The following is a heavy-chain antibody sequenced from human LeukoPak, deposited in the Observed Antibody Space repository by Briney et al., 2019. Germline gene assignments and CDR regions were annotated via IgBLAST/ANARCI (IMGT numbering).Heavy chain of an antibody. V-gene: IGHV4-30-4*01. J-gene: IGHJ2*01. CDR3: ARVGEDSSGYYDWYFDL. CDR2: IYYSGST. D-gene: IGHD3-22*01. CDR1: GGSISSGDYY. Sequence: SQTLSLTCTVSGGSISSGDYYWSWIRQPPGKGLEWIGYIYYSGSTYYNPSLKSRVTISVDTSKNQFSLKLSSVTAADTAVYYCARVGEDSSGYYDWYFDLWGRGTLVTVSS.